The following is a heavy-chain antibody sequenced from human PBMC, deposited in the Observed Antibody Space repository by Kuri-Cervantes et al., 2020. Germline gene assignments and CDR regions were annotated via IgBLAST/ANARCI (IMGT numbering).Heavy chain of an antibody. D-gene: IGHD2-2*01. CDR2: ISSSSSTI. J-gene: IGHJ3*02. Sequence: GEYLKISCAASGFTFSSYSMNWVRQAPGKGLEWVSYISSSSSTIYYADSVKGRFTISRDNAKNSLYLQMNSLRDEDTAVYYCVSLFVVVPAARRDAFDIWGQGTMVTVSS. V-gene: IGHV3-48*02. CDR1: GFTFSSYS. CDR3: VSLFVVVPAARRDAFDI.